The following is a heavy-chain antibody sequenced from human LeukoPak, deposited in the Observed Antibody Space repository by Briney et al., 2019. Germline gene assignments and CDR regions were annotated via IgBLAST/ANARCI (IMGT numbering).Heavy chain of an antibody. V-gene: IGHV3-30*02. CDR1: GLTFSSYG. CDR3: ARKDRAARSCFDY. Sequence: GGSLRLSCAASGLTFSSYGMHWVRQAPGKGLEWVAFIRYDGSNKYYADSVKGRFTISRDNAKNSLYLQMNSLRAEDTAVYYCARKDRAARSCFDYWGQGTLVTVS. CDR2: IRYDGSNK. J-gene: IGHJ4*02. D-gene: IGHD6-6*01.